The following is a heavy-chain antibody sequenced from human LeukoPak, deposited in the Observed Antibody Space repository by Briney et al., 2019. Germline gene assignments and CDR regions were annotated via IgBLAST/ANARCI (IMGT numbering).Heavy chain of an antibody. CDR2: IYPGDYDT. D-gene: IGHD2-2*01. V-gene: IGHV5-51*01. Sequence: PGESLKISCNGSGYSFTSYWIGWVPQMPGKGVEWMGIIYPGDYDTRYSPSFQGQVTISADKSISTAYLQWSSLKASDTAMYYCARSLGACSSTSCYALDYYCMDVWGKGTTVTVSS. CDR3: ARSLGACSSTSCYALDYYCMDV. CDR1: GYSFTSYW. J-gene: IGHJ6*03.